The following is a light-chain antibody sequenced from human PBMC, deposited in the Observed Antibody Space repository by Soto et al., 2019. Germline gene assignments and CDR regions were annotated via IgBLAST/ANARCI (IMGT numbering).Light chain of an antibody. CDR3: TSYRITGIYV. J-gene: IGLJ1*01. V-gene: IGLV2-14*01. Sequence: QSVLTQPASVSGSPGQSITISCTGTSSDVGDYNSVSWYQQHPGKAPKLIIYEVTIRPSGVSNRCSGSKSGNTASLTISGLQAEGEADYYCTSYRITGIYVFGTGTKVTVL. CDR1: SSDVGDYNS. CDR2: EVT.